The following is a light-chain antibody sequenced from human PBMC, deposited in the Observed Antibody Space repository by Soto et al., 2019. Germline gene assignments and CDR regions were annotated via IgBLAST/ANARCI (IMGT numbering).Light chain of an antibody. V-gene: IGKV1-5*03. CDR3: QQYNSYSRT. CDR2: KAS. J-gene: IGKJ2*01. Sequence: DIQMTQSPSTLSESVGDRVTITCRASQTISSWLAWYQQKPGKAPKLLIYKASSLESVVPSRFSGSGSGTEFTLTSSILQPDDFATYYCQQYNSYSRTFGQGTKLEIK. CDR1: QTISSW.